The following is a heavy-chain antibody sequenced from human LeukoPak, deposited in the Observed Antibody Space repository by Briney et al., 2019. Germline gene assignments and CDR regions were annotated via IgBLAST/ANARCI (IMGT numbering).Heavy chain of an antibody. D-gene: IGHD6-19*01. J-gene: IGHJ5*02. CDR3: ARAVAGSAWFDP. CDR2: INPNGGGT. CDR1: GYTFTGYY. Sequence: GASVKVSCKASGYTFTGYYMHWVRQAPGQGLEWMGWINPNGGGTNYAQKFQGRVTMTRDTSISTAYMELSRLRSDDTAVYYCARAVAGSAWFDPWGQGTLVTVSS. V-gene: IGHV1-2*02.